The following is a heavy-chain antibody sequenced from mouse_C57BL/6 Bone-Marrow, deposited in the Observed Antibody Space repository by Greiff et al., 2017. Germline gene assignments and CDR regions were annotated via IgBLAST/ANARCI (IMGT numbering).Heavy chain of an antibody. J-gene: IGHJ3*01. V-gene: IGHV5-4*03. Sequence: EVKLVASGGGLVKPGGSLKLSCAASGFTFSSYAMSWVRQTPEKRLEWVATISDGGSYTYYPDNVKGRFTISRDNAKNNLYLQMSHLKSEDTAMYYCARYGSSSFAYWGQGTLVTVSA. CDR3: ARYGSSSFAY. CDR1: GFTFSSYA. CDR2: ISDGGSYT. D-gene: IGHD1-1*01.